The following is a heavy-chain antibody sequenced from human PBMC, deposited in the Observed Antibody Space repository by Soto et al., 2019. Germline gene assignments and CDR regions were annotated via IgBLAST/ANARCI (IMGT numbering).Heavy chain of an antibody. V-gene: IGHV3-30*18. J-gene: IGHJ3*02. D-gene: IGHD6-19*01. CDR3: AKDRGHLAVAAITGGGDFDK. CDR1: GFTLSSYG. Sequence: QLVESGGGVVQPGASQRLSCAASGFTLSSYGMHWVRQAPGKGLEWVAVISYNGNNQYYADSVRGRFTISRDNSKSTLYLQMNSLRAEDTAVYYCAKDRGHLAVAAITGGGDFDKWGQGTMVTVSS. CDR2: ISYNGNNQ.